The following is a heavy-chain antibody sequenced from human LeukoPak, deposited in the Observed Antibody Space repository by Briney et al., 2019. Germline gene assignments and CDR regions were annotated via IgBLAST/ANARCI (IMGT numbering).Heavy chain of an antibody. V-gene: IGHV4-34*01. CDR1: GGSFSGYY. CDR3: AGGSGSYPAYYYYYYGMDV. J-gene: IGHJ6*02. CDR2: INHSGST. Sequence: SETLSLTCAVSGGSFSGYYWSWIRQPPGKGLEWIGEINHSGSTNYNTSLKSRVTISVDTSKNQFSLKMRSVTAADTAVYYCAGGSGSYPAYYYYYYGMDVWGQGTTVTVSS. D-gene: IGHD3-10*01.